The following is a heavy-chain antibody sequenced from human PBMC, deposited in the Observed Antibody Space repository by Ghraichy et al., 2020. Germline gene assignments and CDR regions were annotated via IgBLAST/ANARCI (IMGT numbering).Heavy chain of an antibody. J-gene: IGHJ3*02. CDR3: ATGLAVAPDSGYFSDAFDI. Sequence: ASVKVSCKVSGYTLTELSMHWVRQAPGKGLEWMGGFDPEDGETIYAQKFQGRVTMTEDTSTDTAYMELSSLRSEDTAVYYCATGLAVAPDSGYFSDAFDIWGQGTMVTVSS. D-gene: IGHD5-12*01. CDR1: GYTLTELS. CDR2: FDPEDGET. V-gene: IGHV1-24*01.